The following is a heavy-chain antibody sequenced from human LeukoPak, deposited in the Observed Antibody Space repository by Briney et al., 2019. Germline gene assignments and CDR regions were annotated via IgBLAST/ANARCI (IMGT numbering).Heavy chain of an antibody. J-gene: IGHJ4*02. V-gene: IGHV4-59*01. D-gene: IGHD1-1*01. CDR3: ARGFPRESGNEPDY. CDR1: GGSISSYY. CDR2: IYYSGRT. Sequence: SETLSLTCTVSGGSISSYYWSWIRQSPGKGLEWLGYIYYSGRTNYNPSLKSRVTISVDTSKKQFSLKLSSVTAADTAVYYCARGFPRESGNEPDYWGQGTLVTVSS.